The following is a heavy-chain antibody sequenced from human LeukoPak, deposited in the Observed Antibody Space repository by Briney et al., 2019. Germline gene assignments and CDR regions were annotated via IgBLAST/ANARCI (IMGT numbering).Heavy chain of an antibody. V-gene: IGHV3-7*01. Sequence: GGSLRLSCAASGFTFSSHWMSWVRQAPGKGLEWVANIKQDGSEKYYVDSVKGRFTISRDNAKNSLYLQMNSLRAEDTAVYYCARELGGSGSYWGQGTLVTVSS. CDR2: IKQDGSEK. CDR3: ARELGGSGSY. D-gene: IGHD3-10*01. CDR1: GFTFSSHW. J-gene: IGHJ4*02.